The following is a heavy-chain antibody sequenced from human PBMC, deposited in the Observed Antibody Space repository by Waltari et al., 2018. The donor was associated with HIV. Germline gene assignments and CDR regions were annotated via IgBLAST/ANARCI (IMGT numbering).Heavy chain of an antibody. J-gene: IGHJ4*02. Sequence: QVQLVQSGAEGKKPGASVKVSCRPSGSTFTSMGTSRGRRAPGQGLEWLGWISAYNGNTNYAQKLQGRVTMTTDTSTSTAYMELRSLRSDDTAVYYCARDRNHKTDYWGQGTLVTVSS. CDR2: ISAYNGNT. V-gene: IGHV1-18*01. CDR3: ARDRNHKTDY. CDR1: GSTFTSMG.